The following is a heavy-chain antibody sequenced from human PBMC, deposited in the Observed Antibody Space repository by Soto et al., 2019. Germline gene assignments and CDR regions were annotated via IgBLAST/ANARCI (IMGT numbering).Heavy chain of an antibody. D-gene: IGHD1-26*01. CDR2: LSSTGSTI. J-gene: IGHJ4*02. CDR3: ARDPVAEVGATRGFDY. CDR1: GFTFSDYY. V-gene: IGHV3-11*01. Sequence: GSLRLSCAASGFTFSDYYMSWIRQAPGKGLEWVSYLSSTGSTIYYADSVKGRFTISRDNAKNSLYLQMNSLRAEDTAVYYCARDPVAEVGATRGFDYWGQGTLVAVSS.